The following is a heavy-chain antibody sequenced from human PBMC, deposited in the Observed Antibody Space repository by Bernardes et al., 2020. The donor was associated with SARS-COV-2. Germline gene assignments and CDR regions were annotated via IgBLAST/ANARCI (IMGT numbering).Heavy chain of an antibody. J-gene: IGHJ6*02. CDR2: IYYSGST. CDR3: ARRPDVRGLDV. Sequence: SLTCTVSGGSISPYYWSWIRQAPGKAMEYIGHIYYSGSTNYNPSLRNRVTISLDTSKGQFSLNLRSVTAADTAVYYCARRPDVRGLDVWGQGTTVTVSS. V-gene: IGHV4-59*08. CDR1: GGSISPYY.